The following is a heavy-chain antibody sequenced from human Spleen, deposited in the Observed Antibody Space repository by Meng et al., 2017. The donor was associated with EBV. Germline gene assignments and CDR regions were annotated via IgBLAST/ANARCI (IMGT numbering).Heavy chain of an antibody. J-gene: IGHJ4*02. D-gene: IGHD1-1*01. Sequence: QIHLVPSGPEVKKPGSSVRVSCQASGGPFNNYIFNWVRQAPGQGPEWMGGIIPSFRTPNYAQRFQGKVTITADESTSTVYMEVLSLKSEDTAMFYCVRGRNDNYDSTGYFDLDFWGQGTLVTVSS. CDR3: VRGRNDNYDSTGYFDLDF. V-gene: IGHV1-69*01. CDR2: IIPSFRTP. CDR1: GGPFNNYI.